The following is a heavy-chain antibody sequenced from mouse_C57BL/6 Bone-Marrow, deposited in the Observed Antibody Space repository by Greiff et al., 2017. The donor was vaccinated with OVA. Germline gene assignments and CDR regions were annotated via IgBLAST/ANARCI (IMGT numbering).Heavy chain of an antibody. J-gene: IGHJ4*01. V-gene: IGHV3-8*01. Sequence: EVHLVESGPGLAKPSQTLSLTCSVPGYSITSDYWNWIRKFPGNKLEYMGYISYSGSTYYNPSLKSRISITRDTSKNQYYLQLNSVTTEDTATYYCAMGDYGNYDAMDYWGQGTSVTVSS. CDR1: GYSITSDY. CDR3: AMGDYGNYDAMDY. CDR2: ISYSGST. D-gene: IGHD2-1*01.